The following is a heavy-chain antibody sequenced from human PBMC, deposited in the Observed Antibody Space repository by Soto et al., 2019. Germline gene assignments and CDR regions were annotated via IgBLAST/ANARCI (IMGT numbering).Heavy chain of an antibody. V-gene: IGHV3-30-3*01. CDR2: ISHDGSNK. CDR3: ARDAHITMIVVVITTWWFEP. J-gene: IGHJ5*02. Sequence: QVQLVESGGGVVQPGRSLRLSCAASGFTFSAYAMHWVRQAPGKGLEWVALISHDGSNKYYADSVKGRFTISRDNSKNTLYLQMNSLRAEDTAVYYWARDAHITMIVVVITTWWFEPWGQGTLVTVSS. CDR1: GFTFSAYA. D-gene: IGHD3-22*01.